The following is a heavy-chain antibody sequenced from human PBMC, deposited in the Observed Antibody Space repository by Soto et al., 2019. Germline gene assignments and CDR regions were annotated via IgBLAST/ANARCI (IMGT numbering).Heavy chain of an antibody. V-gene: IGHV1-2*04. Sequence: ASVKVSCKASGGTFSSYAISWVRQAPGQGLEWMGWINPNSGGTNYAQKFQGWVTMTRDTSISTAYMELSRLRSDDTAVYYCAREDDSSSSIGMDVWGQGTTVTAP. J-gene: IGHJ6*02. CDR2: INPNSGGT. CDR1: GGTFSSYA. CDR3: AREDDSSSSIGMDV. D-gene: IGHD6-6*01.